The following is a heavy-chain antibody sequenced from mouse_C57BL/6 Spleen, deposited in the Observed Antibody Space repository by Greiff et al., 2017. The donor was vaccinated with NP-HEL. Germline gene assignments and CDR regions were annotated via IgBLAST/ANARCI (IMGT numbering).Heavy chain of an antibody. CDR2: INPNNGGT. CDR3: ANLYAMDY. V-gene: IGHV1-26*01. Sequence: VQLQQSGPELVKPGASVKISCKASGYTFTDYYMNWVKQSHGKSLEWIGDINPNNGGTSYNQKFKGKATLTVDKSSSTAYMELRSLTSEDSAVYYCANLYAMDYWGQGTSVTVSS. J-gene: IGHJ4*01. CDR1: GYTFTDYY.